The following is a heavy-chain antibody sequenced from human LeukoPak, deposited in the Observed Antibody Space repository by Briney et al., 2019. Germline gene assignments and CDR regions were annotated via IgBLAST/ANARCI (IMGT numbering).Heavy chain of an antibody. V-gene: IGHV4-39*02. Sequence: SETLSLTCTVSGGSISSSSYYWGWIRQPPGKGLEWIGSIYYSGSTYYNPSLKSRVTISADTSKNQFSLQLNSVAPEDTAVYYCARDLGSYDYWGQGTLVTVSS. CDR1: GGSISSSSYY. CDR2: IYYSGST. J-gene: IGHJ4*02. CDR3: ARDLGSYDY. D-gene: IGHD3-10*01.